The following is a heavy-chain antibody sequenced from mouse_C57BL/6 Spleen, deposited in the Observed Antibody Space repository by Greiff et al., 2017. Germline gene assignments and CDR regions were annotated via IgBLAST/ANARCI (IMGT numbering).Heavy chain of an antibody. CDR3: ARIYLTTVVATPFDY. CDR1: GYTFTDYY. V-gene: IGHV1-26*01. Sequence: EVQLQQSGPELVKPGASVKISCKASGYTFTDYYMNWVKQSHGKSLEWIGDINPNNGGTSYNQKFKGKATLTVDKSSSTAYMELRSLTSEDSAVYYCARIYLTTVVATPFDYWGQGTTLTVSS. CDR2: INPNNGGT. D-gene: IGHD1-1*01. J-gene: IGHJ2*01.